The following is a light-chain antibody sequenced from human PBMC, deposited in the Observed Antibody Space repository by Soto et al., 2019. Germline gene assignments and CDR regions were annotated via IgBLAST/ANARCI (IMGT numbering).Light chain of an antibody. CDR2: DAS. J-gene: IGKJ1*01. CDR3: QQYNSYSPAT. V-gene: IGKV1-5*01. CDR1: QIISSW. Sequence: DIQMTQSPSTLSASVGARVPITCRASQIISSWLAWFPQKPGKAPKLLIYDASTLQSGVPSRFSGSGSGTEFTLTISSLQPDDFATYYCQQYNSYSPATFGQGTKVDIK.